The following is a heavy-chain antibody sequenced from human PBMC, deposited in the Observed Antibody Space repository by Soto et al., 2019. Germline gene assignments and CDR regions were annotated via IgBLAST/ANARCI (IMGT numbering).Heavy chain of an antibody. CDR3: ARVPGRRAWSSSPPFSLDY. CDR1: GGSISSGGYY. D-gene: IGHD6-13*01. V-gene: IGHV4-31*11. CDR2: IYYSGST. J-gene: IGHJ4*02. Sequence: SETLSLTCAVYGGSISSGGYYWSWIRQHPGKGLEWIGYIYYSGSTYYNPSLKSRVTISVDTSKNQFSLKLSSVTAADTAVYYCARVPGRRAWSSSPPFSLDYWGQGTLVTVSS.